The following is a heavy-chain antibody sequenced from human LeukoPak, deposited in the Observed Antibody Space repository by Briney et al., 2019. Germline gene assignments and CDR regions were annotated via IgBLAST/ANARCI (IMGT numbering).Heavy chain of an antibody. CDR3: AKDQGAHSGSTVSYYYGMDV. CDR2: ISSSSSYI. Sequence: PGGSLRLSCAASGFTFSSYSMNWVRQAPGKGLEWVSSISSSSSYIYYADSVKGRFTISRDNSKNTLYLQMNSLRAEDTAVYYCAKDQGAHSGSTVSYYYGMDVWGQGTTVTVSS. CDR1: GFTFSSYS. D-gene: IGHD1-26*01. V-gene: IGHV3-21*04. J-gene: IGHJ6*02.